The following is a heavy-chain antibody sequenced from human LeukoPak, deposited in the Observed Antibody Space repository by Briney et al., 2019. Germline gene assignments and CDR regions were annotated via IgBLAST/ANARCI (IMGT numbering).Heavy chain of an antibody. CDR1: GGSISRSS. V-gene: IGHV4-59*08. Sequence: PSETLSLTCTVSGGSISRSSWSWIRQPPGKGLEGIGYMFYGGDTNHNPSLKSRVTMSVDTSKNQFSLRLSSVSAAQTAVYYCAGHKVHDFGGSDWYFDLWGRGTLVTVSS. CDR2: MFYGGDT. CDR3: AGHKVHDFGGSDWYFDL. D-gene: IGHD4-23*01. J-gene: IGHJ2*01.